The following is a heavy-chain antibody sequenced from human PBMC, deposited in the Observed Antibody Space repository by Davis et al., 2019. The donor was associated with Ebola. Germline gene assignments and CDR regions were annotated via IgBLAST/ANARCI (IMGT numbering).Heavy chain of an antibody. CDR3: ARGGQGVGAGRWLDP. CDR1: GGSFSSYY. D-gene: IGHD1-26*01. J-gene: IGHJ5*02. Sequence: SETLSLTCAAYGGSFSSYYWSWIRQPPGKGLEWIGYIYYSGSTNYNPPLQSRVTISVDTSENRFSLKVTSVTPADTAVYYCARGGQGVGAGRWLDPWGQGTLVTVSS. CDR2: IYYSGST. V-gene: IGHV4-59*01.